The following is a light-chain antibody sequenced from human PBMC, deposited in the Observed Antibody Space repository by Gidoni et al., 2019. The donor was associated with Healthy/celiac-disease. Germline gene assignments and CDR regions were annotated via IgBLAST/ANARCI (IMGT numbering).Light chain of an antibody. CDR1: QGIISY. J-gene: IGKJ4*01. CDR3: QRLNSYPLT. CDR2: AAS. Sequence: DLQLTQSPSFLSASVGDRVTITCRASQGIISYLAWYQQKPGKATKLLIYAASTLQSGVPSRFSGSGYGTEFTLTISSLQPEDFATYYCQRLNSYPLTFGGGTKVEIK. V-gene: IGKV1-9*01.